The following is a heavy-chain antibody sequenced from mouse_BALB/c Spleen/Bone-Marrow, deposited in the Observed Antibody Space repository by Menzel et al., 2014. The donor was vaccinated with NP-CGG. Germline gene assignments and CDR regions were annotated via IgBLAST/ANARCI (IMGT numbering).Heavy chain of an antibody. Sequence: VQLVESGGGLVQPGGSMKLSCVASGFTFSNYWMNLVRQSPEKGLEWVAEIRLKSNNYATHYAESVKGRFTISRDDSKSSVYLQMNNLRAEDTGIYYCTTGFAYWGQGTLVTVSA. CDR2: IRLKSNNYAT. V-gene: IGHV6-6*02. J-gene: IGHJ3*01. CDR1: GFTFSNYW. CDR3: TTGFAY.